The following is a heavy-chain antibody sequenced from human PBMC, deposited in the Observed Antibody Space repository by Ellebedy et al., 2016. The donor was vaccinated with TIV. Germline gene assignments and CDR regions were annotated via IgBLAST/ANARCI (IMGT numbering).Heavy chain of an antibody. V-gene: IGHV3-48*02. CDR3: ARDMTDYGDLNWYLDL. J-gene: IGHJ2*01. Sequence: PGGSLRLSCAASGFTFNSYSMNWVRQAPGKGLEWVSYISSGSVSIYYADSVKGRFTISRDNAKNSLFLQMNSLRDEDTAVYYCARDMTDYGDLNWYLDLWGRGTLVTVSS. D-gene: IGHD4-17*01. CDR1: GFTFNSYS. CDR2: ISSGSVSI.